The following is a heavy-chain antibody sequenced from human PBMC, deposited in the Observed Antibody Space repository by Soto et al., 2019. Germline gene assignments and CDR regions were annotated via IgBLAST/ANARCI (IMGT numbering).Heavy chain of an antibody. J-gene: IGHJ5*02. CDR3: AREHNAYSSSSPYFDP. V-gene: IGHV3-21*01. Sequence: EVQLVESGGGLVKPGGSLRLSCAASGFTFSSYSMNWVRQAPGKGLEWVSSISSSSSYIYYADSVKGRFTISRDNAKNSLYLQMNSLRAEDTAVYYCAREHNAYSSSSPYFDPWGQGTLVTVSS. D-gene: IGHD6-6*01. CDR1: GFTFSSYS. CDR2: ISSSSSYI.